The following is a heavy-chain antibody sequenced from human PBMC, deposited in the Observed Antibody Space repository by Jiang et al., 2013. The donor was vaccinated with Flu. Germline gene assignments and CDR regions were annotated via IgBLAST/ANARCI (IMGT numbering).Heavy chain of an antibody. J-gene: IGHJ4*02. CDR1: GYSISSGYY. V-gene: IGHV4-38-2*01. CDR3: ARSYYDGTSFYAHGY. D-gene: IGHD3-22*01. CDR2: IYHGGTT. Sequence: GSGLVKPSDTLSLTCAVSGYSISSGYYWGWIRQPPGKGLEWIGTIYHGGTTYYNPSLKSRVTISVDTSRNQFSLKLSSVTAADTAVYYCARSYYDGTSFYAHGYWGQGTLVTVSS.